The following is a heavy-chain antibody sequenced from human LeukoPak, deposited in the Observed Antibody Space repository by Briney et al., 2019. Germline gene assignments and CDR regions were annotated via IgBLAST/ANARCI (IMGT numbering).Heavy chain of an antibody. J-gene: IGHJ3*02. CDR3: ARGRMLDFLVSLIDASDI. CDR2: ISSSSSYI. Sequence: GGSLRLSCAASGFTFSSYSMIWVRQAPGKGLEWVSSISSSSSYIYYADSVKGRFTISRDNAKNSLYLQMNSLRVEGTAVYYCARGRMLDFLVSLIDASDIWGQGTMVTVSS. CDR1: GFTFSSYS. D-gene: IGHD3/OR15-3a*01. V-gene: IGHV3-21*04.